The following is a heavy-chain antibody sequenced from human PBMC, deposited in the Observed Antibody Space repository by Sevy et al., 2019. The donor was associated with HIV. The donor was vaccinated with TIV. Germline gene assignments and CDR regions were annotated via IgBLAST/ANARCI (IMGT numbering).Heavy chain of an antibody. CDR2: IYYSGST. CDR3: AREGVGATNDYYYGMDV. D-gene: IGHD1-26*01. V-gene: IGHV4-61*01. Sequence: SETLSLTCTVSGGSVSSDNYYWSWIRQPPGKGLEWIGYIYYSGSTNYNPSLKSRVTISVDTSKNQFSLKLSSVTAADTAVYYCAREGVGATNDYYYGMDVWGQGTTVTVSS. CDR1: GGSVSSDNYY. J-gene: IGHJ6*02.